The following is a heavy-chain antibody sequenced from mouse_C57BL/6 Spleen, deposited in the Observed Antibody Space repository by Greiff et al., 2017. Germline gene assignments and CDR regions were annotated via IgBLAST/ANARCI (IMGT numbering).Heavy chain of an antibody. V-gene: IGHV5-17*01. J-gene: IGHJ2*01. Sequence: EVMLVESGGGLVKPGGSLKLSCAASGFTFSDYGMHWVRQAPEKGLEWVAYISSGSSTIYYADTVKGRFTISRDNAKNTLFLQMTSLRSEDTAMYYCARELVYYFDYWGQGTTLTVSS. CDR1: GFTFSDYG. CDR2: ISSGSSTI. CDR3: ARELVYYFDY. D-gene: IGHD4-1*01.